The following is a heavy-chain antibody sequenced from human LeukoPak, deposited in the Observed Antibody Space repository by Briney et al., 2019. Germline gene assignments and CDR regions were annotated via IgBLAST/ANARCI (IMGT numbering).Heavy chain of an antibody. D-gene: IGHD3-16*02. Sequence: GGSLRLSCAASGFTFSSYEMNWVRQAPGKGLEWVSYISSSGTTIHYADSVKGRFTISRDNAKNSVYLQMNSLRVEDTAVYYCARVRYQTADYWGQGTLVTVSS. V-gene: IGHV3-48*03. J-gene: IGHJ4*02. CDR3: ARVRYQTADY. CDR2: ISSSGTTI. CDR1: GFTFSSYE.